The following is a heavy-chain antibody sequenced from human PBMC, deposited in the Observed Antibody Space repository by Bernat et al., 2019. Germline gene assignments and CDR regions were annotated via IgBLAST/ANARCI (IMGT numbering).Heavy chain of an antibody. V-gene: IGHV1-18*01. Sequence: QVQLVQSGGEVKKPGASVKVSCKASGYTFTTYGISWVRQAPGQGPEWMGWISAYNGDTNYAQKFQGRVTITADKSTSTAYMELSSLRSEDTAVYYCARERGYGDYVGDYWGQGTLVTVSS. D-gene: IGHD4-17*01. CDR2: ISAYNGDT. CDR3: ARERGYGDYVGDY. CDR1: GYTFTTYG. J-gene: IGHJ4*02.